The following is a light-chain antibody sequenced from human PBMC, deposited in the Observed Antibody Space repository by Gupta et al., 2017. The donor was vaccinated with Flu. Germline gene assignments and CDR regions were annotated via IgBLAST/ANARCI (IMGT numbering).Light chain of an antibody. J-gene: IGLJ1*01. CDR2: QDS. V-gene: IGLV3-1*01. CDR1: KLGDKY. Sequence: SYELIQPPSVSVSPGQTASLTCSGDKLGDKYACWYQQKPGQSPVLVIYQDSKRPSGIPERFSGSNSGNTATLTISGTQAMDEADYYCQAWDSSFYVFGTGTKVTVL. CDR3: QAWDSSFYV.